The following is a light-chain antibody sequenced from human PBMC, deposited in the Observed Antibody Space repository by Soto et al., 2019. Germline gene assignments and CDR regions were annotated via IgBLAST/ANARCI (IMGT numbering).Light chain of an antibody. CDR3: LQDYSYPRT. CDR2: AAS. CDR1: QGIRNE. Sequence: AIQMTQSPSSLSASIGDRVTITCRASQGIRNELGWYRQKPGKAPILLIYAASSLQSGVPSRFSGSGSGTDFTLTISSLQPEDFATYYCLQDYSYPRTFGQGTKVEVK. V-gene: IGKV1-6*01. J-gene: IGKJ1*01.